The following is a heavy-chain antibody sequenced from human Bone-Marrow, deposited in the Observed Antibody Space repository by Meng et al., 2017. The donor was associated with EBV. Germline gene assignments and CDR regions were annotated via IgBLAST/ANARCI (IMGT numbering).Heavy chain of an antibody. CDR2: IYHSGST. J-gene: IGHJ5*02. Sequence: QVKLKELGPGRVKPCGTLSPTCGVSGGSISISNWWSWVRQPPGKGLEWIGEIYHSGSTNYNPSLKSRVTISLDKSKNQFSLRLTSVTAADTAVYYCSIIIYGSGLNSWFDPWGQGTLVTVSS. V-gene: IGHV4-4*02. D-gene: IGHD3-10*01. CDR1: GGSISISNW. CDR3: SIIIYGSGLNSWFDP.